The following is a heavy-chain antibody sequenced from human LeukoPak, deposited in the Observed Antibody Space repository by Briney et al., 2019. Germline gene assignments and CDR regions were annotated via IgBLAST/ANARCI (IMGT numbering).Heavy chain of an antibody. CDR1: GFSLSTPEVG. J-gene: IGHJ4*02. V-gene: IGHV2-5*02. CDR2: IYWDDNR. D-gene: IGHD3-10*01. CDR3: AHRSVRGERAFDY. Sequence: SGPTLLHPTQTLTLTCTFSGFSLSTPEVGVGWIRQPPVMAREWLALIYWDDNRRYSPPLKSRHTVTKDTSKNQVVLTLTNMGPVDTATYYCAHRSVRGERAFDYWGEGTLVTVSS.